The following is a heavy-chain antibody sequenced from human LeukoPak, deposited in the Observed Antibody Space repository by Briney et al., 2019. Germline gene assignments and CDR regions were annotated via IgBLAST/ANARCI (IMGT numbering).Heavy chain of an antibody. D-gene: IGHD3-22*01. CDR3: ARGSIHTYYDSSGYYWPFDY. CDR2: IIPIFGTA. J-gene: IGHJ4*02. Sequence: ASVEVSCKASGGTFSSYAISWVRQAPGQGLEWMGGIIPIFGTANYAQKFQGRVTITADKSTSTAYMELSSLRSEDTAVYYCARGSIHTYYDSSGYYWPFDYWGQGTLVTVSS. V-gene: IGHV1-69*06. CDR1: GGTFSSYA.